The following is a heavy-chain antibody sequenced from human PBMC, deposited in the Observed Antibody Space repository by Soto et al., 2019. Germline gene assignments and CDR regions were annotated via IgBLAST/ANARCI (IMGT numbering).Heavy chain of an antibody. Sequence: QVQLVQSGSEVKKPGASVKVSCRASGYTFTNYFIHWVRQAPGQGLEWMGTINPSGGSASYAQKFQGRLTMTADTSTSTVYMELSSLTSEDTAVYYCARKKEGDYWGQGTMVTVSS. CDR2: INPSGGSA. CDR1: GYTFTNYF. V-gene: IGHV1-46*01. J-gene: IGHJ4*02. CDR3: ARKKEGDY.